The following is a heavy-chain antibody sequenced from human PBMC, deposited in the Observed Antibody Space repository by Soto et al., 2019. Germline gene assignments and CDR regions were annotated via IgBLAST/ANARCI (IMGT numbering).Heavy chain of an antibody. Sequence: SETLSLTCTVTGGSISSGGYYWSWIRQHPGTGLEWIGHISYSGSTYYNTSLKSRVTISVDTSRNQFSLKLSSVTAADSAIYYCARQSGGYYYYGMDVWGQGTTVTVS. V-gene: IGHV4-31*03. J-gene: IGHJ6*02. CDR1: GGSISSGGYY. CDR2: ISYSGST. D-gene: IGHD1-26*01. CDR3: ARQSGGYYYYGMDV.